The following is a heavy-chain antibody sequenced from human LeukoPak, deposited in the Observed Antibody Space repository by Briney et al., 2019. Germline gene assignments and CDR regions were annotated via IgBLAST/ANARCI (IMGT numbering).Heavy chain of an antibody. D-gene: IGHD3-10*01. CDR3: ARDLYYYGSGDYYYYGMDV. CDR2: IYYSGST. J-gene: IGHJ6*04. CDR1: GGSISSGDYY. V-gene: IGHV4-30-4*01. Sequence: SETLSLTCTVSGGSISSGDYYWSWIRQPPGKGLEWIGYIYYSGSTYYNPSLKSRVTISVDTSKNQFSLKLSSVTAADTAVYYCARDLYYYGSGDYYYYGMDVWGKGTTVTVSS.